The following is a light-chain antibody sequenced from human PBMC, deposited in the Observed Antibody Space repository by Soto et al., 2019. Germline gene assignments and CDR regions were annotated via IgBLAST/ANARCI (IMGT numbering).Light chain of an antibody. Sequence: EIVLTQSPGTLSVSPGERATLSCRASQSVTSSYLSWYQQKPGQAPRLLIYDASSRAAGIPDRFSGSGSGTDFTLTISSLEVEDFAVYYCQQYGTLPRTFGQGTKVEIK. CDR1: QSVTSSY. CDR2: DAS. V-gene: IGKV3-20*01. J-gene: IGKJ1*01. CDR3: QQYGTLPRT.